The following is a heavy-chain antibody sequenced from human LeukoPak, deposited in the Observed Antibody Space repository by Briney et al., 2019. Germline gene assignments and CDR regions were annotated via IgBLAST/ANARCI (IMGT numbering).Heavy chain of an antibody. Sequence: QSGGSLRLSCAASAFTFSNYWMSWVRQAPGKGLEWVANIKQDGSEKYYADSVKGRFTISRDNSKNTLYLQMNSLRAEDTAVYYCARDEDYGSGSYTFDYWGQGTLVTVSS. CDR2: IKQDGSEK. CDR1: AFTFSNYW. J-gene: IGHJ4*02. CDR3: ARDEDYGSGSYTFDY. V-gene: IGHV3-7*01. D-gene: IGHD3-10*01.